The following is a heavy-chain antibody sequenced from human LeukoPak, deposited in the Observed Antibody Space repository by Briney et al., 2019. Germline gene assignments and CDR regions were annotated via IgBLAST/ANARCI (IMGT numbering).Heavy chain of an antibody. D-gene: IGHD3-9*01. CDR1: GGSISSSSYH. CDR3: ARQRGKMRYFDFVALDY. CDR2: IYSGGST. J-gene: IGHJ4*02. Sequence: SETLSLTCTVSGGSISSSSYHWGWIRQPPGKGLEWIGTIYSGGSTYYNPSLKSRVTIFIDTSNNQFFLKLNSVTAADTAVYYCARQRGKMRYFDFVALDYWGQGTLVTVSS. V-gene: IGHV4-39*01.